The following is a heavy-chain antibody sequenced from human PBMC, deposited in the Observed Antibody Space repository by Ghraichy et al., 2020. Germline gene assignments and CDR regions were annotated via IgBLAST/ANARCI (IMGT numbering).Heavy chain of an antibody. V-gene: IGHV4-30-2*01. CDR2: IYHSGST. J-gene: IGHJ4*02. D-gene: IGHD3-22*01. CDR1: GGSISSAGYS. Sequence: SETLSLTCAVSGGSISSAGYSWSWIRQPPGKGLEWIGYIYHSGSTYYNPSLKSRVTISVDGSKNQLSLKLTSMTAADTAVYYCARVFMRYFDSSGYYGSFDYWGQGTLVTVSS. CDR3: ARVFMRYFDSSGYYGSFDY.